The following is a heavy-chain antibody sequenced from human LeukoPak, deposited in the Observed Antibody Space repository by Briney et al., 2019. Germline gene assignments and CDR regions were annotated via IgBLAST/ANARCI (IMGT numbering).Heavy chain of an antibody. Sequence: GGSLRLSCVASGFTFNDYGXXXVRHGXGXXXXXXSGXXWXXXXXXXXDSXKGXXXXSXDNAKNSLYLQMNSLRAEDTALYYCAXDKHYYDSSNYVWGQGTLVTVSS. V-gene: IGHV3-20*04. CDR1: GFTFNDYG. CDR2: XXWXXXXX. CDR3: AXDKHYYDSSNYV. J-gene: IGHJ4*02. D-gene: IGHD3-22*01.